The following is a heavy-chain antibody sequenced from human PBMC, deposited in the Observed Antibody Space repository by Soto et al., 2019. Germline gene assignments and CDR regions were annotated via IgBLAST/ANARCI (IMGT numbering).Heavy chain of an antibody. Sequence: PSETLSLTCAVSGYSISSGYYWGWIRQPPGKGLEWIGSIYHSGSTYYNPSLKSRVTISVDTSKNQFSLKPSSVTAADTAVYYCARVDTAMVTRTFDYWGQGTLVTVSS. CDR2: IYHSGST. D-gene: IGHD5-18*01. J-gene: IGHJ4*02. CDR1: GYSISSGYY. V-gene: IGHV4-38-2*01. CDR3: ARVDTAMVTRTFDY.